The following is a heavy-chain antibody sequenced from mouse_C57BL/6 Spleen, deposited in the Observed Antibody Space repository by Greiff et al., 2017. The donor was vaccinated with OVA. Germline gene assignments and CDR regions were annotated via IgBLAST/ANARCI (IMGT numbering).Heavy chain of an antibody. CDR2: IHPNSGST. V-gene: IGHV1-64*01. CDR3: ASFYGNYYFDY. D-gene: IGHD2-1*01. J-gene: IGHJ2*01. CDR1: GYTFTSYW. Sequence: QVQLQQPGAELVKPGASVKLSCKASGYTFTSYWMHWVKQRPGQGLVWIGMIHPNSGSTNYNEKFKSKATLTVDKSSSTAYMQLSSLTSEDSAVYYCASFYGNYYFDYWGQGTTLTVSS.